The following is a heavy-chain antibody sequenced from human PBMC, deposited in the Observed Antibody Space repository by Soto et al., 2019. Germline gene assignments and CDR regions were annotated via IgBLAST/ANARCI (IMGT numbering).Heavy chain of an antibody. CDR1: GYTFTNYY. Sequence: QVQLVQSGAEVKKPGASVKVSCKASGYTFTNYYVHWVRQAPGQGPEWMGVINPSGGSTRDAQKFQGSVNMTRDTSTSTVHMELSSLRSEDTAVYYCAREDTADYSGMDVWGQGTTVTVSS. D-gene: IGHD5-18*01. CDR3: AREDTADYSGMDV. CDR2: INPSGGST. J-gene: IGHJ6*02. V-gene: IGHV1-46*01.